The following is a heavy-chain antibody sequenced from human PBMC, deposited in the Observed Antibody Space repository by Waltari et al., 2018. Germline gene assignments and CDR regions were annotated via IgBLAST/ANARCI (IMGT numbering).Heavy chain of an antibody. CDR1: GFTFSSYW. D-gene: IGHD1-26*01. CDR2: ISTDGSST. CDR3: TRGGISGSYSTWDS. J-gene: IGHJ4*02. Sequence: EVQLVESGGDLVQPGGSLRLSCAASGFTFSSYWMHWVRHAPGKGLVWVSRISTDGSSTTYADSVKGRFTISRDNAKNTVYLQMNSLRAEDTAVYYCTRGGISGSYSTWDSWGQGALVTVSS. V-gene: IGHV3-74*01.